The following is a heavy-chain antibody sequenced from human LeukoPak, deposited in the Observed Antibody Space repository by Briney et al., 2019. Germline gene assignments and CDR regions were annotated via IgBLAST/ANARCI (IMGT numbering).Heavy chain of an antibody. CDR2: ISPDGSET. J-gene: IGHJ5*01. V-gene: IGHV3-7*01. Sequence: GGSLRVSCAASGFIFRTNWMSWFRQAPGKGLEWVAHISPDGSETYYVDSVKGRFTISRDDAKTSLYLQMNSLRAEDTAVYYCATAVSVAGDSWGQGTLVTVSS. CDR3: ATAVSVAGDS. D-gene: IGHD6-19*01. CDR1: GFIFRTNW.